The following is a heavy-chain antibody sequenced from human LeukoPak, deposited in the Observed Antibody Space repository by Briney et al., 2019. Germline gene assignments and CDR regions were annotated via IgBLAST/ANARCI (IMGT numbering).Heavy chain of an antibody. Sequence: ASVKVSCKVSGYTLTELSMHWVRQAPGKGLEWMGGFDPEDGETIYAQKFQGRVTMTEDTSTDTAYMELSSLRSEDTAVYYCARASTVTTHFNWFDPWGQGTLVTVSS. V-gene: IGHV1-24*01. CDR2: FDPEDGET. CDR1: GYTLTELS. D-gene: IGHD4-17*01. J-gene: IGHJ5*02. CDR3: ARASTVTTHFNWFDP.